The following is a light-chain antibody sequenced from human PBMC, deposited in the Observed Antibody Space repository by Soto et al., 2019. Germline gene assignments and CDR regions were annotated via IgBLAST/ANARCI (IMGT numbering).Light chain of an antibody. CDR2: DVS. CDR1: SSDVGGYNY. V-gene: IGLV2-11*01. Sequence: QSVLTQPRSVSGSPGQSVTISCTGTSSDVGGYNYVSWYQQHPGKAPKLMIYDVSKRPSGVPDRFSGSKSGNTASLTISGLQAEDEDDYYCCSYAGSYTWVFGGGTKITV. J-gene: IGLJ3*02. CDR3: CSYAGSYTWV.